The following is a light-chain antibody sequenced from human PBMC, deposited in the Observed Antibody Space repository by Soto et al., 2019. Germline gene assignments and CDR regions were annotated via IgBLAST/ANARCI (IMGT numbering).Light chain of an antibody. CDR3: VLYLGGGPWV. CDR2: STN. V-gene: IGLV8-61*01. J-gene: IGLJ3*02. Sequence: QTVVTQEPSFSVSPGGTVTLTCGLNSGSVSASYYPSWYQQTPGQAPRTLIYSTNTRSSGVPDRFSGSILGNKAALTITGAQADDESIYYCVLYLGGGPWVFGGGTKVTVL. CDR1: SGSVSASYY.